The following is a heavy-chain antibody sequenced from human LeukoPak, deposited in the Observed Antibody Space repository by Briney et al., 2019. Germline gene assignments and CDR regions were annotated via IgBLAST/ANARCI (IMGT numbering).Heavy chain of an antibody. Sequence: ASVKVSCKASGYTFTAYYMHWVRQAPGQGLEWMGWINPNNGATSYAQKFQGRVTMTRDTSISTAYMELSRLRSDDTAVYYCARSGYSSSSYYYYYYMDVWGKGTTVTVSS. CDR3: ARSGYSSSSYYYYYYMDV. CDR2: INPNNGAT. J-gene: IGHJ6*03. CDR1: GYTFTAYY. V-gene: IGHV1-2*02. D-gene: IGHD6-6*01.